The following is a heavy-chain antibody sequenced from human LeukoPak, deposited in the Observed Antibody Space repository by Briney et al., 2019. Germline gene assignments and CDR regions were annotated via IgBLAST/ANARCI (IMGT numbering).Heavy chain of an antibody. CDR3: AKEGGASRFDY. Sequence: GGSLRLSCATSGFTFSSYPMHWVRQAPGKGLEWVSVISYDGSNKYYADSVKGRFTISRDNSKNTLYLQMNSLRAEDTAVYYCAKEGGASRFDYWGQGTLVTVSS. D-gene: IGHD5-12*01. CDR1: GFTFSSYP. J-gene: IGHJ4*02. CDR2: ISYDGSNK. V-gene: IGHV3-30*04.